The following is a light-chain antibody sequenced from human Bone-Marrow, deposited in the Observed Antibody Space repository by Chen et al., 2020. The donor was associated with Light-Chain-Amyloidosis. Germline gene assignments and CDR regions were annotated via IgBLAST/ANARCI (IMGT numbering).Light chain of an antibody. CDR3: QAYQGSSQGV. J-gene: IGLJ3*02. CDR2: EDD. V-gene: IGLV6-57*01. Sequence: NFMLTQPHSVSESPGKTVIISCTRSSGSIATNYVQWYQQRPGSSPTTVIYEDDQRPSGVPDRFSGAIARSSDSASLAISGLKTEDEADYYCQAYQGSSQGVFGGGTKLPVL. CDR1: SGSIATNY.